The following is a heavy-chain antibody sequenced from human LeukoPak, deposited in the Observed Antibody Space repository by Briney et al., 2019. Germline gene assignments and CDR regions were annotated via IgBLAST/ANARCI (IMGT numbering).Heavy chain of an antibody. D-gene: IGHD4/OR15-4a*01. CDR2: IYYSGST. CDR3: AREGAFDY. Sequence: PSETLSLTCTVSGGSISSYYWSWIRQPPGKGLEWIGYIYYSGSTNYNPSLKSRVTISVDTSKNQFSLKLSSVTAADTAVYYCAREGAFDYWGQGTLVTVSS. V-gene: IGHV4-59*12. J-gene: IGHJ4*02. CDR1: GGSISSYY.